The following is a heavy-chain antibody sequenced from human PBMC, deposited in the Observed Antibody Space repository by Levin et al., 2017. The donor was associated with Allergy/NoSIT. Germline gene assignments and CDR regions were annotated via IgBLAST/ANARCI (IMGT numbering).Heavy chain of an antibody. CDR2: IKQDGSEK. V-gene: IGHV3-7*01. D-gene: IGHD3-22*01. Sequence: LSLTCAASGFTFSSYWMSWVRQAPGKGLEWVANIKQDGSEKYYVDSVKGRFTISRDNAKNSLYLQMNSLRAEDTAVYYCARFSSSGYYRNYWGQGTLVTVSS. CDR3: ARFSSSGYYRNY. J-gene: IGHJ4*02. CDR1: GFTFSSYW.